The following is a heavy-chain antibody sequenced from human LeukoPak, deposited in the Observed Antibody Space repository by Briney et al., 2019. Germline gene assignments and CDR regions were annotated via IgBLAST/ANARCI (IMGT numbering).Heavy chain of an antibody. CDR3: ARRNRGYRSSSSYYFDY. Sequence: PSQTLSLTCTVSGGSISSGSYYWSWIRQPAGKGLEWIGRIYTSGSTNYNPSLKSRVTISVDTSKNQFSLKLSSVTAADTAVYYCARRNRGYRSSSSYYFDYWGQGTLVTVSS. V-gene: IGHV4-61*02. CDR1: GGSISSGSYY. CDR2: IYTSGST. D-gene: IGHD5-18*01. J-gene: IGHJ4*02.